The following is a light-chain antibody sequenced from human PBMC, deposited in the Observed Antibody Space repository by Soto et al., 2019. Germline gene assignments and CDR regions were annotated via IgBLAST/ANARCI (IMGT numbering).Light chain of an antibody. CDR3: SSYTSSSTYV. V-gene: IGLV2-14*01. CDR2: EVT. CDR1: TSNIGSNS. J-gene: IGLJ1*01. Sequence: QSVLTQPPSASGTPGQGVTISCSGSTSNIGSNSVSWYQQHPGKAPKLIIYEVTNRPSGVSDRLSGSKSGNTASLTISGLQAEDEADYYCSSYTSSSTYVFGVGTKVTVL.